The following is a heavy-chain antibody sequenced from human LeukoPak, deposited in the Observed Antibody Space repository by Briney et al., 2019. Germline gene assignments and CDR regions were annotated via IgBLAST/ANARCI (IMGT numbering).Heavy chain of an antibody. D-gene: IGHD2/OR15-2a*01. V-gene: IGHV3-23*01. CDR1: GFTFSSYA. Sequence: GGSLRLSCAASGFTFSSYAMSWVRQAPGKGLVWVSDISGGGGSTYYADSVKGRFTISRDNSKTKLYLQMNSLRDEDRAEYYGAKKNSTRLYPWGQRTLVTVSS. CDR2: ISGGGGST. CDR3: AKKNSTRLYP. J-gene: IGHJ5*02.